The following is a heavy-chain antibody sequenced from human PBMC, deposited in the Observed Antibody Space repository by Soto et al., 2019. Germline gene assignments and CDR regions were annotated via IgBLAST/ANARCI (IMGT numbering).Heavy chain of an antibody. D-gene: IGHD3-3*01. CDR2: ISSSGSTI. CDR3: ARDHPQLYDFWSGYHHAYYYYGMDV. CDR1: GFTFSSYE. J-gene: IGHJ6*02. Sequence: PGGSLRLSCAASGFTFSSYEMNWVRQAPGKGLEWVSYISSSGSTIYYADSVKGRFTISRDNAKNSLYLQMNSLRAEDTAVYYCARDHPQLYDFWSGYHHAYYYYGMDVWGQGTTVTVSS. V-gene: IGHV3-48*03.